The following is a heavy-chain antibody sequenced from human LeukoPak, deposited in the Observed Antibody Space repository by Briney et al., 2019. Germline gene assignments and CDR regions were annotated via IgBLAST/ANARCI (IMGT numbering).Heavy chain of an antibody. J-gene: IGHJ4*02. D-gene: IGHD6-13*01. CDR3: IGTRYQAAVDS. CDR2: IRSKDNSYAT. Sequence: GGSLSCTSAGCSFTIYCSHMERDRQASGKGLEFVGRIRSKDNSYATAYAASVKGRFTISRDDSKDTAYLQMNSLKTEDTAAYYYIGTRYQAAVDSWGQGTLVTVSS. CDR1: SFTIYCSH. V-gene: IGHV3-73*01.